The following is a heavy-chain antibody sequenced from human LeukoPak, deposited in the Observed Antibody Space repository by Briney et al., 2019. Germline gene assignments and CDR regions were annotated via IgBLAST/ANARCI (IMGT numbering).Heavy chain of an antibody. J-gene: IGHJ4*02. CDR3: ATMDGRGWYEGDY. CDR2: ISSSSSYI. CDR1: GFTFSSYS. Sequence: PGGSLRLSCAASGFTFSSYSMNWVRQAPGKGLEWVSSISSSSSYIYYADSVKGRFTISRDNAKNSLYLQMNSLRAEDTAVYYCATMDGRGWYEGDYWGQGTLVTVSS. D-gene: IGHD6-19*01. V-gene: IGHV3-21*01.